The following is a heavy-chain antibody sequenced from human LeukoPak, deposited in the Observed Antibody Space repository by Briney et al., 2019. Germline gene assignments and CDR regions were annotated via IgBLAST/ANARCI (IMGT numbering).Heavy chain of an antibody. CDR3: ARALSRITMVRGVIRGLDY. CDR1: GYTFTGYY. CDR2: INPNSGGT. J-gene: IGHJ4*02. D-gene: IGHD3-10*01. V-gene: IGHV1-2*02. Sequence: ASVKVSCKASGYTFTGYYMHWVRQAPGQGLEWMGWINPNSGGTNYAQKFQGRVTMTRDTSISTAYMELSRLRSDDTAVYYCARALSRITMVRGVIRGLDYWGQGTLVTVSS.